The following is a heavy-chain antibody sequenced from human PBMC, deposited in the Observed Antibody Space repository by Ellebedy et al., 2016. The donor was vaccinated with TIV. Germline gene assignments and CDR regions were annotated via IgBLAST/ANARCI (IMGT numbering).Heavy chain of an antibody. Sequence: GESLKISCAASGFTVSSNYMSWVRQAPGKGLEWVSVIYSGGSTYYADSVKGRFTTSRDNSKNTLYLQMNSLKTEDTAVYYCTRLEDTAMVKVRGGMDVWGQGTTVTVSS. CDR1: GFTVSSNY. D-gene: IGHD5-18*01. J-gene: IGHJ6*02. CDR3: TRLEDTAMVKVRGGMDV. CDR2: IYSGGST. V-gene: IGHV3-66*04.